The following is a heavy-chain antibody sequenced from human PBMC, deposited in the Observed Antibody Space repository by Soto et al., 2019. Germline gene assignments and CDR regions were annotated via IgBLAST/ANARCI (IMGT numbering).Heavy chain of an antibody. Sequence: WCSLKLSCAACGLTVNINYMSWARQAPGKGLEWVSVIYSGGSTYYADSVKGRFTISRDNSKNTLYLQMNSLRAEDTAVYYCARAHSSGWPFDYWGQGPLVTVSS. CDR1: GLTVNINY. J-gene: IGHJ4*02. CDR3: ARAHSSGWPFDY. CDR2: IYSGGST. D-gene: IGHD6-19*01. V-gene: IGHV3-53*01.